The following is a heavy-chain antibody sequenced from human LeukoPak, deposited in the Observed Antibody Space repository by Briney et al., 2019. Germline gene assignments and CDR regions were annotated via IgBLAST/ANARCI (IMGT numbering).Heavy chain of an antibody. CDR3: ARRGDLILGATEGVAFDI. Sequence: GESLKISCKGSGYSFTSYWIGWVRQMPGKGLEWMGIIYPGDSDTRYSPSFQGQVTISADKSISTAYLQWSSLKASDTAMYYCARRGDLILGATEGVAFDIWGQGTMSPSLQ. V-gene: IGHV5-51*01. J-gene: IGHJ3*02. CDR2: IYPGDSDT. CDR1: GYSFTSYW. D-gene: IGHD1-26*01.